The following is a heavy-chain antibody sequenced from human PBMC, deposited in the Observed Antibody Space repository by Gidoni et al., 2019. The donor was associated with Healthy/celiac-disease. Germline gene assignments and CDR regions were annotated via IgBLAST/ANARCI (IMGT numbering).Heavy chain of an antibody. J-gene: IGHJ4*02. CDR2: ISGSGGST. CDR1: GFTFSSYA. V-gene: IGHV3-23*01. D-gene: IGHD5-12*01. Sequence: EVQLLESGGGWVQPGGSLRLSCAASGFTFSSYAMSWVRQAPGKGLEWVSAISGSGGSTYYADSVKGRFTISRDNSKNTLYLQMNSLRAEDTAVYYCAKARLRLYYFDYWGQGTLVTVSS. CDR3: AKARLRLYYFDY.